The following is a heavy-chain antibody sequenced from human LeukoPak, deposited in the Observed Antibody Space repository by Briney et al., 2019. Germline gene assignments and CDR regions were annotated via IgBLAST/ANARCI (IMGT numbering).Heavy chain of an antibody. V-gene: IGHV3-66*01. Sequence: GGSLRLSCAASGFTVSSSYMSWVRQAPGKGLEWVSIISSAGTTYYADSVKGRFTISRDNSKNTLYLQMNSLRAEDTAVYYCAKALEVTAIFDYWGQGTLVTVSS. CDR1: GFTVSSSY. D-gene: IGHD2-21*02. CDR3: AKALEVTAIFDY. J-gene: IGHJ4*02. CDR2: ISSAGTT.